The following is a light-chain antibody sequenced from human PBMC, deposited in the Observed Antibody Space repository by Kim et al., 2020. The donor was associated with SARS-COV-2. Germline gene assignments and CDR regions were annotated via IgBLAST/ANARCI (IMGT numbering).Light chain of an antibody. CDR3: QVWDSSSSHVV. CDR1: RIRRKS. J-gene: IGLJ2*01. CDR2: YYR. Sequence: APATTATITFGGDRIRRKSVHGYRQKPGPAPVLVMCYYRDRPSGIPERFSVSNSGTTATLTISRVEAGDEADYYCQVWDSSSSHVVFGGGTQLTVL. V-gene: IGLV3-21*04.